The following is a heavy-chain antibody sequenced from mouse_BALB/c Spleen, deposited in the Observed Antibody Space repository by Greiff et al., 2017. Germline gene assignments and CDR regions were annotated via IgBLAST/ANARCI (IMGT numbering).Heavy chain of an antibody. J-gene: IGHJ3*01. CDR3: ARGVRLAY. D-gene: IGHD2-14*01. V-gene: IGHV1-69*02. Sequence: QVQLKQPGAELVKPGASVKLSCKASGYTFTSYWMHWVKQRPGQGLEWIGEIDPSDSYTNYNQKFKGKATLTVDKSSSTAYMQLSSLTSEDSAVYYCARGVRLAYWGQGTLVTVSA. CDR2: IDPSDSYT. CDR1: GYTFTSYW.